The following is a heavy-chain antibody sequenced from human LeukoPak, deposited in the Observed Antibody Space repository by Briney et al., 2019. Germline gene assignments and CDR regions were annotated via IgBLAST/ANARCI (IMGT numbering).Heavy chain of an antibody. CDR3: AREDYDFWSGYSVNWFDP. D-gene: IGHD3-3*01. V-gene: IGHV1-69*05. CDR1: GGTFSSYA. CDR2: IIPIFGTA. Sequence: SVKVSCKASGGTFSSYAISWVLQAPGQGLEWMGRIIPIFGTANYARKFQGRVTITTDESTSTAYMELSSLRSEDTAVYYCAREDYDFWSGYSVNWFDPWGQGTLVTVSS. J-gene: IGHJ5*02.